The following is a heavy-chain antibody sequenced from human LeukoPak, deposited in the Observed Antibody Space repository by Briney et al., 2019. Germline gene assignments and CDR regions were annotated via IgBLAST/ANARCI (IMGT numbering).Heavy chain of an antibody. D-gene: IGHD3-3*01. Sequence: GGSLRLSCTASGFTFGDYAMSWVRQAPGKGLEWVGFIRSKAYGGTTEYAASVKSRFTISRDDSKSIAYLQMNSLKTEDTAVYYCTSAFWRGYYSYYYYGMDVWGQGTTVTVSS. CDR1: GFTFGDYA. V-gene: IGHV3-49*04. CDR2: IRSKAYGGTT. J-gene: IGHJ6*02. CDR3: TSAFWRGYYSYYYYGMDV.